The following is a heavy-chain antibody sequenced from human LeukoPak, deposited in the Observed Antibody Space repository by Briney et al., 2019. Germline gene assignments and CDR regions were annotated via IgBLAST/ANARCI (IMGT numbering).Heavy chain of an antibody. CDR1: GGTFSSYA. CDR3: ASATWIQLWGAFDY. D-gene: IGHD5-18*01. CDR2: IIPIFGTA. J-gene: IGHJ4*02. Sequence: GASVKVSCKASGGTFSSYAISWVRQAPGQGLEWMGRIIPIFGTANYAQKFQGRVTITTDESTSAAYMELSRLRSEDTAVYYCASATWIQLWGAFDYWGQGTLVTVSS. V-gene: IGHV1-69*05.